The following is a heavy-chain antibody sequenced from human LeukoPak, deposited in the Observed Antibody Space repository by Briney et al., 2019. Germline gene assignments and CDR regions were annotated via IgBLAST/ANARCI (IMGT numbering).Heavy chain of an antibody. V-gene: IGHV4-59*01. D-gene: IGHD3-10*01. CDR2: IYYNGDT. CDR3: VRGPYGSSISNWFDP. J-gene: IGHJ5*02. CDR1: GGSITGYS. Sequence: SETLSLTCSVSGGSITGYSWSWIWQTPGKGLEWIGYIYYNGDTHYNPSLNSRLSMSVDTPNKQFSLNLRSVTAADTAVYYCVRGPYGSSISNWFDPWGQGLLVTVSS.